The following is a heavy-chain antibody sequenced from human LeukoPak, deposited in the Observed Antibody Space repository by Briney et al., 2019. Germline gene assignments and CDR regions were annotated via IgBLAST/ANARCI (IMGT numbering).Heavy chain of an antibody. CDR1: GXSISSYY. V-gene: IGHV4-59*08. D-gene: IGHD6-13*01. J-gene: IGHJ4*02. CDR2: ISYSGSP. CDR3: ARVGHIVAAGTYDW. Sequence: SETLSLTCTVSGXSISSYYWSWIRQPPGKGLESIGYISYSGSPNYNPSLKSRVTISADTSKNQFSLNLSSVTAADTAVYYCARVGHIVAAGTYDWWGQGTLVTVSS.